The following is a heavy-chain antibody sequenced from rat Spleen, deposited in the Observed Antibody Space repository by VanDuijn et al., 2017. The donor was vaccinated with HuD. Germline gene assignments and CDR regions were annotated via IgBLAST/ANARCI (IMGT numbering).Heavy chain of an antibody. CDR3: TRETTGGIVPYFDY. V-gene: IGHV5-31*01. D-gene: IGHD1-11*01. J-gene: IGHJ2*01. CDR2: ITNTGGST. Sequence: EVQLVESGGGLVQPGRSLKLSCVASGFTFNNYWMTWIRQAPGKGLEWVASITNTGGSTYYPDSVKGRFTISRDNAKSTLYLQMNSLRSDDTATYYCTRETTGGIVPYFDYWGQGVMVTVSS. CDR1: GFTFNNYW.